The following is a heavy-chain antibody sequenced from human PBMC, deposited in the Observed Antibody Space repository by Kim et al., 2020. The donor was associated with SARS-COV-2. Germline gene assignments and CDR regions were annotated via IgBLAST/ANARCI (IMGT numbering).Heavy chain of an antibody. CDR3: AKGAILTGYLFDY. Sequence: YASAVKGRFPTSKDNSKNTLYLQMNSLRAEDTAVYYCAKGAILTGYLFDYWGQGTLVTVSS. V-gene: IGHV3-23*01. D-gene: IGHD3-9*01. J-gene: IGHJ4*02.